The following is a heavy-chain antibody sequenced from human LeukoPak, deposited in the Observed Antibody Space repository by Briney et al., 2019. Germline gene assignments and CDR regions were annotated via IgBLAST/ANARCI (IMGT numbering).Heavy chain of an antibody. V-gene: IGHV3-30*18. CDR2: ISYDGSNK. Sequence: GGSLRLSCAASGFTFSSYGMHWVRQAPGKGLEWVAVISYDGSNKYYADSVKGRFTISRDNSKNTLYLQMNSLRAEDTAVYYCAKDLQGNTAMVTLDYWGQGTLVTVSS. CDR3: AKDLQGNTAMVTLDY. CDR1: GFTFSSYG. J-gene: IGHJ4*02. D-gene: IGHD5-18*01.